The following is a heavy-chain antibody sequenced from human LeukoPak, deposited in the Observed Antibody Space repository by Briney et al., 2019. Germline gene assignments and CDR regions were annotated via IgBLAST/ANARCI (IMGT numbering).Heavy chain of an antibody. D-gene: IGHD3-10*01. CDR3: AKSITMVRKHLWDAFDI. V-gene: IGHV3-23*01. J-gene: IGHJ3*02. CDR2: ISGSGGST. CDR1: GFTFSSYA. Sequence: GGSLRLSCAASGFTFSSYAMSWVRQAPGKGLEWVSAISGSGGSTYYADSVKGRFTISRDNSKNTLYLQMNSLRAEDTAVYYCAKSITMVRKHLWDAFDIWGQGTMVTVSS.